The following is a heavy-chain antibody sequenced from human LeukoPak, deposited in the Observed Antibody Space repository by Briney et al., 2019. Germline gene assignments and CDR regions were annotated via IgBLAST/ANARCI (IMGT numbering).Heavy chain of an antibody. CDR2: IGGSGGGA. J-gene: IGHJ4*02. D-gene: IGHD3-22*01. CDR3: AKSQSSGYYYWDY. Sequence: GGSLKLSCAASGFTFSSKAMSWVRQAPGKGLEWVSRIGGSGGGADYADSVKGRFTISRDNSKNTLYLQMNSLRAEDTAVYYCAKSQSSGYYYWDYWGQGTLVTVSS. CDR1: GFTFSSKA. V-gene: IGHV3-23*01.